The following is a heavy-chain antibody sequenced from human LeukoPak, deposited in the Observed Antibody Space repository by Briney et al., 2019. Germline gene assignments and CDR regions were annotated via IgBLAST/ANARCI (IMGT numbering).Heavy chain of an antibody. CDR2: ISAHNGNT. Sequence: ASVKVSCKASGYTFNSYGISWVRQAPGQGLEWMGWISAHNGNTNYEEKVQGRVTMPTDASTSTAYMELRSLRSDDTAVYYCARDKGTVATYYYYYMDVWGKGTTVTVSS. V-gene: IGHV1-18*01. CDR3: ARDKGTVATYYYYYMDV. CDR1: GYTFNSYG. J-gene: IGHJ6*03. D-gene: IGHD6-19*01.